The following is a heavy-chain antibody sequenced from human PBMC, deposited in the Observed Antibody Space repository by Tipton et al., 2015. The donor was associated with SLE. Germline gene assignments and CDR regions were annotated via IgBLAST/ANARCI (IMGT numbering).Heavy chain of an antibody. CDR2: IRYDGSNK. CDR1: GFTFSSYG. Sequence: SLRLSCAASGFTFSSYGMHWVRQAPGKGLEWVAFIRYDGSNKYYADSVKGRFTISRDNSKNTLYLQMNSLRAEETAVYYCAKDPRKQWLVGGGMDVWGQGTTVTVSS. D-gene: IGHD6-19*01. CDR3: AKDPRKQWLVGGGMDV. J-gene: IGHJ6*02. V-gene: IGHV3-30*02.